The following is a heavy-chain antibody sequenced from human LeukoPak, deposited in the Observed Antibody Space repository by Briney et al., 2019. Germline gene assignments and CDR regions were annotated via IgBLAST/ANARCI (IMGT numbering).Heavy chain of an antibody. CDR2: IYSTGST. J-gene: IGHJ4*02. Sequence: SETLSLTCTVSGGSISSSSSYWGWIRQPPGKGLEWIGSIYSTGSTYYNPSLKRRVTISVDTSKNQFSLKLSSVTAADTAVYYCASEPCSGCSPDYWGQGTLVTVSS. CDR1: GGSISSSSSY. V-gene: IGHV4-39*01. D-gene: IGHD6-19*01. CDR3: ASEPCSGCSPDY.